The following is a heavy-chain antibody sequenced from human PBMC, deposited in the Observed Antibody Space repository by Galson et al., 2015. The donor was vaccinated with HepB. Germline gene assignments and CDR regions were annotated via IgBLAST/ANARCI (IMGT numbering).Heavy chain of an antibody. D-gene: IGHD6-13*01. CDR3: ARGPQYSIAAAGTPDY. Sequence: SVKVSCKATGGTFSTYGITWVRQAPGQGLEWMGRIIPILGIANYAQKFQGRVTITADTSTSTAYMELRSLRSDDTAVYYCARGPQYSIAAAGTPDYWGQGTLVTISS. J-gene: IGHJ4*02. CDR2: IIPILGIA. CDR1: GGTFSTYG. V-gene: IGHV1-69*04.